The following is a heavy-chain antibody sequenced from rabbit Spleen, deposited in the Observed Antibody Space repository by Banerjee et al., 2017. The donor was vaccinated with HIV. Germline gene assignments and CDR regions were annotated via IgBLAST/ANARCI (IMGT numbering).Heavy chain of an antibody. CDR3: ARDTSSSFSSYGMDL. J-gene: IGHJ6*01. CDR1: GIDFTKYY. Sequence: QEQLTETGGGLVQPGGSLTLSCKASGIDFTKYYITWVRQAPGKGLEWIGIIYAAKGSTDYASWAKGRFTISKTSSTTVTLQMTSLTAADTATYFCARDTSSSFSSYGMDLWGPGTLVTVS. V-gene: IGHV1S45*01. CDR2: IYAAKGST. D-gene: IGHD1-1*01.